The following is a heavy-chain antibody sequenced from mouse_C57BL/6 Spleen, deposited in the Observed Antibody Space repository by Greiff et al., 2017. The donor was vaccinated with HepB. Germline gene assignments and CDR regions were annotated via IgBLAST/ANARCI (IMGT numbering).Heavy chain of an antibody. CDR1: GYTFTSYW. CDR3: AREGNGFDY. J-gene: IGHJ2*01. V-gene: IGHV1-69*01. Sequence: QVQLQQPGAELVMPGASVKLSCKASGYTFTSYWMHWVKQRPGQGLEWIGEIDPSDSYTNYNQKFKGKSTLTVDKSSSTAYMQLSSLTSEDSAVYYCAREGNGFDYWGQGTTLTVSS. CDR2: IDPSDSYT.